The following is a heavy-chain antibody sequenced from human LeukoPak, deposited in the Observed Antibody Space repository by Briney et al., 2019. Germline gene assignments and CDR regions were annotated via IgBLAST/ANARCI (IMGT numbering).Heavy chain of an antibody. J-gene: IGHJ4*02. CDR1: GFTFSSYS. Sequence: GGSLRLSCAASGFTFSSYSMNWVRQAPGKGREWVSYISSSSRTIYYADSLKGRSTISRDDAENSLYLQMNSLRAEDTAVYYCARDSSVTAAPIDYWGQGTLVTVSS. CDR3: ARDSSVTAAPIDY. D-gene: IGHD2-2*01. V-gene: IGHV3-48*01. CDR2: ISSSSRTI.